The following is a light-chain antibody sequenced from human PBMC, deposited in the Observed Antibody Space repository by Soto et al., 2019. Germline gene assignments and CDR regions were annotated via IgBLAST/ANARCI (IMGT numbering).Light chain of an antibody. CDR3: QQRSNWLT. CDR1: QRVTSSY. J-gene: IGKJ4*01. CDR2: TTS. Sequence: IVLTQSPGSLSLSPGERATLSCRASQRVTSSYLAWYQQRPGQAPRLLIYTTSSRATGIPDRFSGSGSGTDFTLTINRLEPEDFAVYYCQQRSNWLTFGGGTKVEIK. V-gene: IGKV3D-20*02.